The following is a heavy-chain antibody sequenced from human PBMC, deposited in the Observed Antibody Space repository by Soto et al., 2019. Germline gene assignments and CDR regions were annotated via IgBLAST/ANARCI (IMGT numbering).Heavy chain of an antibody. J-gene: IGHJ4*02. V-gene: IGHV3-30-3*01. CDR2: ISYDGSNK. CDR1: GFTFSSYA. Sequence: GGSLRLSCAASGFTFSSYAMHWVRQAPGKGLEWVAVISYDGSNKYYAGSVKGRFTISRDNAKNSLYLQMNSLRAEDTAVYYCARSTTTMVVVVAATLDDWGQGTLVTVSS. D-gene: IGHD2-15*01. CDR3: ARSTTTMVVVVAATLDD.